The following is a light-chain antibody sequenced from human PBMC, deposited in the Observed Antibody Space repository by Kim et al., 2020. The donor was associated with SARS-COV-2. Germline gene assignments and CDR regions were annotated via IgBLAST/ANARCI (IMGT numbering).Light chain of an antibody. CDR2: GAS. V-gene: IGKV3-20*01. Sequence: PGERPALSCRASQSVNSNYLAWYQQKPGQAPRLLIYGASSRATGIPDRFSGSGSGTDFTLTITRLEPEDFAVYYCQQYSSSPATFGQGTKVDIK. CDR1: QSVNSNY. CDR3: QQYSSSPAT. J-gene: IGKJ1*01.